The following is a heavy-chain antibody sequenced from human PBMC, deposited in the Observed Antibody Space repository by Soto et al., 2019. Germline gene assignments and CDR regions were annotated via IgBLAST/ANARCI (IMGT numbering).Heavy chain of an antibody. CDR3: ARGGNWNDPFDY. CDR2: IYYSGST. D-gene: IGHD1-20*01. J-gene: IGHJ4*02. Sequence: SEILSLTCTVSGGSISSGDYYWSWIRQPPGKGLEWIGYIYYSGSTYYNPSLKSRVTISVDTSKNQFSLKLSSVTAADTAVYYCARGGNWNDPFDYWGQGTLVTVSS. CDR1: GGSISSGDYY. V-gene: IGHV4-30-4*01.